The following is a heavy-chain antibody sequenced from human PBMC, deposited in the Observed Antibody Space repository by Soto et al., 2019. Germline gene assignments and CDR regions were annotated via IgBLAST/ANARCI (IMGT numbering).Heavy chain of an antibody. CDR1: GYTFTSYG. V-gene: IGHV1-18*01. Sequence: GASVKVSCKASGYTFTSYGISWVRQAPGQGPEWMGWISAYNGNTNYAQKLQGRVTMTTDTSTSTAYMELRSLRSDDTAVYYCARKDTAMVTLYYGMDVWGQGTTVTVSS. D-gene: IGHD5-18*01. CDR2: ISAYNGNT. CDR3: ARKDTAMVTLYYGMDV. J-gene: IGHJ6*02.